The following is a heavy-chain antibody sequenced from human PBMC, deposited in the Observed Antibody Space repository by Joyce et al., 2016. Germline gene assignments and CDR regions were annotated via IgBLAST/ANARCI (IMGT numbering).Heavy chain of an antibody. CDR3: ARNGAYSQDS. CDR2: IYLGGST. Sequence: QVQLQESGPGLVKPSGTLSLTCAVSGGSISSAHWWSWVRQPPGKGLEGIGEIYLGGSTTYNPSLKRRVTISVDKAKNQLSLKMNSVTAADTAVYYCARNGAYSQDSWGQGTLVTVSS. CDR1: GGSISSAHW. V-gene: IGHV4-4*02. D-gene: IGHD5-12*01. J-gene: IGHJ5*01.